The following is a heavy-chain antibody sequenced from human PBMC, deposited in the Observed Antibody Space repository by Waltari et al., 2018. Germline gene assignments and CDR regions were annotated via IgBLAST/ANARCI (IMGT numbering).Heavy chain of an antibody. CDR3: ARVPHVLTAPGTRPFDI. Sequence: QVQLQESGPGLVKPSATLSLTCTVSGTSISSYYWGWIRQPPGKGPEWIGYIYYSGGTNYNPSLKSRVTISVDTSKTRFSLNLTSVTTADTAVYYCARVPHVLTAPGTRPFDIWGQGTLVTVSS. CDR1: GTSISSYY. D-gene: IGHD6-13*01. J-gene: IGHJ3*02. V-gene: IGHV4-59*01. CDR2: IYYSGGT.